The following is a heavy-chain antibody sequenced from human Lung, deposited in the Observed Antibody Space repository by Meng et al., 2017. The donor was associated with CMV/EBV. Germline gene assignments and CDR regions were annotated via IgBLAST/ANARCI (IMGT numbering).Heavy chain of an antibody. Sequence: GGSXRLXCAASKFTFDDYGMSWVSQTPGKGLEWVSGITRNGESTGHADSVKGRFTISRNNIKNSLYLQMNSLRAEDTAFYYCARGYLGWPVDYWGQGTLVTVSS. J-gene: IGHJ4*02. CDR1: KFTFDDYG. CDR3: ARGYLGWPVDY. D-gene: IGHD1-1*01. CDR2: ITRNGEST. V-gene: IGHV3-20*04.